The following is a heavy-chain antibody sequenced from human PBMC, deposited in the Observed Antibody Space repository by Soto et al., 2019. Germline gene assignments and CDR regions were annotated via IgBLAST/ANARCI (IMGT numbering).Heavy chain of an antibody. V-gene: IGHV1-46*01. CDR2: INPSGGST. J-gene: IGHJ6*02. D-gene: IGHD5-12*01. CDR3: ARVVTRGYDLSRPYYYYGMDV. CDR1: GYTFTSYY. Sequence: QVQLVQSGAEVKKPGASVKVSCKASGYTFTSYYMHWVRQAPGQGLEWMGIINPSGGSTSYAQKFQGRVTMTRDTSTSTVYMELSSLRSEDTAVYYCARVVTRGYDLSRPYYYYGMDVWGQGTTVTVSS.